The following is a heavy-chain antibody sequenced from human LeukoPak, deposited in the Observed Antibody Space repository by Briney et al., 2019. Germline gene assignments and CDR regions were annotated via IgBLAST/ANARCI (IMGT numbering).Heavy chain of an antibody. CDR2: IYYSGST. CDR1: GGSISSYY. J-gene: IGHJ3*02. V-gene: IGHV4-59*01. D-gene: IGHD3-22*01. Sequence: SETLSLTCTVSGGSISSYYWSWIRQPPGKGLEWIGYIYYSGSTNYNPSLKSRVTISVDTSKNQFSLKLSSATAADTAVYYCAREPRDSSGSDAFDIWGQGTMVTVSS. CDR3: AREPRDSSGSDAFDI.